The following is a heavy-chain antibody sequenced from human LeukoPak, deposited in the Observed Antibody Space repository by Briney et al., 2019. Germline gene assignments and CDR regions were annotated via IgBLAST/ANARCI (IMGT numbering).Heavy chain of an antibody. CDR2: ITAGGRKT. J-gene: IGHJ4*02. D-gene: IGHD2-21*01. CDR3: VKDISSTCRGYCSSWGFDY. Sequence: GGSLRLSCAASGFSYTTHAMSWVRQAPGKGLEWISGITAGGRKTYYADSVRGRFTVFRDNPKNILYLQMNSLTAGATAVYYCVKDISSTCRGYCSSWGFDYWGQGNLITVSS. V-gene: IGHV3-23*01. CDR1: GFSYTTHA.